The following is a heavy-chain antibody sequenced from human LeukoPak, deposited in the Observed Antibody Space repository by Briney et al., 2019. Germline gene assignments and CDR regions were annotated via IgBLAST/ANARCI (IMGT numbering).Heavy chain of an antibody. CDR3: ARLAEIAPPSSAFDI. V-gene: IGHV5-51*01. CDR1: GYSFTSYW. CDR2: IYPGDSDT. Sequence: GESLKISCKGSGYSFTSYWIGWVRQMPGKGLEWMGIIYPGDSDTRYSPSFQGQVTISADKSISTAYLQWSSLKASDTAMYYCARLAEIAPPSSAFDIWGQGTMVTVSS. D-gene: IGHD6-13*01. J-gene: IGHJ3*02.